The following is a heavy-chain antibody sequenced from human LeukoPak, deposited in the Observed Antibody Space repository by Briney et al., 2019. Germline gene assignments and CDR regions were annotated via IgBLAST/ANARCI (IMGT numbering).Heavy chain of an antibody. J-gene: IGHJ4*02. CDR1: GFPFRNCG. V-gene: IGHV3-30*18. Sequence: GGSLRLSCASSGFPFRNCGMYWVRQAPGKGLEWVAVISYDGSNKYYVDSVKGRFTISRDNSKNTLYLQMNSLRTEDTAVYYCAKGLDIVGVPFDYWGQGTLVTVSS. CDR3: AKGLDIVGVPFDY. CDR2: ISYDGSNK. D-gene: IGHD1-26*01.